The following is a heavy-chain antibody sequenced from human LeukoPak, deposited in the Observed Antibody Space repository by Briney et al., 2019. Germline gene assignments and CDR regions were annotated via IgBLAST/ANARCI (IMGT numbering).Heavy chain of an antibody. V-gene: IGHV3-23*01. CDR1: GFTFSNYG. Sequence: GGSLRLSCAASGFTFSNYGMNWVRQAPGKGLEWVSGITGSGGNTYYADSVKGRFTISRDNSKNTLYLQMNSLRAEDTAVYYCAKATGIAARFSYYYYMDVWGKGTTVTVSS. CDR3: AKATGIAARFSYYYYMDV. D-gene: IGHD6-6*01. J-gene: IGHJ6*03. CDR2: ITGSGGNT.